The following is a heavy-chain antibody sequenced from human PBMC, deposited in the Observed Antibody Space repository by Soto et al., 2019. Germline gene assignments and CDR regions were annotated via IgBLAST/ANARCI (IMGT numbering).Heavy chain of an antibody. Sequence: QITLKESGPPLVKPTQTLTLTCSFSGFSLSSGGVGGVGWIRQPPGKALEWLAIIYWDDDTRYRPSLRKRLSFTNDTSNIQVVLTMTNMDPVDTATYYCTYAPKSSSSRLDYWGQGTLVPVSS. CDR1: GFSLSSGGVGG. D-gene: IGHD6-6*01. CDR2: IYWDDDT. V-gene: IGHV2-5*02. CDR3: TYAPKSSSSRLDY. J-gene: IGHJ4*02.